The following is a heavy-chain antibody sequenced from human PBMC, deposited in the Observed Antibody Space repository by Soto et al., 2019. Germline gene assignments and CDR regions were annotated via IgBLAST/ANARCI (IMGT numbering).Heavy chain of an antibody. CDR2: IYHSGTT. V-gene: IGHV4-38-2*01. D-gene: IGHD6-19*01. Sequence: PSETLSLTCAVSGYSISSGYYWSWIRQPPGKGLEWIGYIYHSGTTYYNPSLKSRVTISLDRSKSQFSLNLSSVTAADTAVYYCARVRAVAGDYGMDVWGQGTTVTVSS. CDR1: GYSISSGYY. CDR3: ARVRAVAGDYGMDV. J-gene: IGHJ6*02.